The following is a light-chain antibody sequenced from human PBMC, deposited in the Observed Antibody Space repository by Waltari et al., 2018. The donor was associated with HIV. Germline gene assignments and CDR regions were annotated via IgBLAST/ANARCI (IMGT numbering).Light chain of an antibody. V-gene: IGLV2-8*03. CDR1: SSDVGGYNY. CDR2: EVS. Sequence: SCTGTSSDVGGYNYVSWYQQHPGKAPKLMIYEVSKRPSGVPDRFFGSKSGNTASLTVSGLQAEDEADYYCSSYAGSNNLVFGGGTKLTVL. CDR3: SSYAGSNNLV. J-gene: IGLJ2*01.